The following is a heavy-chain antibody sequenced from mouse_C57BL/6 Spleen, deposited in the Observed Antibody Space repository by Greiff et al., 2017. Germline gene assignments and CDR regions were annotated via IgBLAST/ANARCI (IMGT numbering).Heavy chain of an antibody. V-gene: IGHV1-72*01. CDR3: ARGGNPYAMDY. CDR2: IAPNSGGT. J-gene: IGHJ4*01. CDR1: GYTFTSYW. D-gene: IGHD2-1*01. Sequence: QVHVKQPGAELVKPGASVKLSCKASGYTFTSYWMHWVKQRPGRGLEWIGRIAPNSGGTKYNEKFKSKATLTVDKPSSTAYMQLSSLTSEDSAVYYCARGGNPYAMDYWGQGTSVTVSS.